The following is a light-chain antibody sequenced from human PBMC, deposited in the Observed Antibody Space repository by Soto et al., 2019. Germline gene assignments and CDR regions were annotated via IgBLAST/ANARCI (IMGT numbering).Light chain of an antibody. Sequence: QSALTQPRSVSGSPGQSVTISCTGTSSDVGGYNYVSWYQQHPGKAPKLMIYDVRKRPSGVPDRFSGSKSGNTASLTISGLQDEDEADYYCCSSAASVVFGGGTKLTVL. J-gene: IGLJ2*01. CDR2: DVR. V-gene: IGLV2-11*01. CDR3: CSSAASVV. CDR1: SSDVGGYNY.